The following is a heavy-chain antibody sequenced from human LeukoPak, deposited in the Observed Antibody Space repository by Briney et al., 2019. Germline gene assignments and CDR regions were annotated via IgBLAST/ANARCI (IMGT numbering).Heavy chain of an antibody. CDR2: IHHSGST. V-gene: IGHV4-34*01. J-gene: IGHJ4*02. D-gene: IGHD5-12*01. CDR3: ARDFSGYDFGY. CDR1: GGSFSGYN. Sequence: SETLSLTCAVYGGSFSGYNWSWIRQPPGKGLERIGEIHHSGSTNYNPSLKSRVTMSVDMSRNHFSLKVTSVTAADTAVYYCARDFSGYDFGYWGQGTLVTVSS.